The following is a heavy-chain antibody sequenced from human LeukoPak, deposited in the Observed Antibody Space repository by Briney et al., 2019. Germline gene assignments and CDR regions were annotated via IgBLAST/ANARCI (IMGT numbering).Heavy chain of an antibody. CDR1: GFTFSSYA. CDR3: AKRRFVGATTLDFDY. J-gene: IGHJ4*02. D-gene: IGHD1-26*01. Sequence: WASLRLSCAASGFTFSSYAMSWVRQAPGKGLEWVSAISGSGGSTYYADSVKGRFTISRDNSKNTLYLQMNSMRAEDTAVYYCAKRRFVGATTLDFDYWGQGTLVTVSS. CDR2: ISGSGGST. V-gene: IGHV3-23*01.